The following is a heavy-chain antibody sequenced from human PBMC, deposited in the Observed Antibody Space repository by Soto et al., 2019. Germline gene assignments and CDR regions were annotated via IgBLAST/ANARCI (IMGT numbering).Heavy chain of an antibody. J-gene: IGHJ4*02. D-gene: IGHD3-16*01. CDR2: IRSKAYGGTT. Sequence: GGSLRLSCTASGFTFGDYAMSWVRQAPGKGLEWVGFIRSKAYGGTTEYAASVKGRFTISRDDSKSIAYLQMNSLKTEDTAVYYCARATVGTYYFDYWGQGTLVTVSS. CDR1: GFTFGDYA. CDR3: ARATVGTYYFDY. V-gene: IGHV3-49*04.